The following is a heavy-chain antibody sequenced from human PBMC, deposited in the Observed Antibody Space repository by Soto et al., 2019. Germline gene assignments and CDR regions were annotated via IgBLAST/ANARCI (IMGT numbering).Heavy chain of an antibody. V-gene: IGHV2-5*02. Sequence: QITLKESGPPLVKPTQTLTLTCTFSGFSLSTSGVGVGWIRQPPGKALEGLALIYWDDDKYYSPSLKSRLIITQDTFRNQVVLTMTNMDPVDTATYYCAHRRLLTTVEWGSQAFDYWGQGTLVTVSS. J-gene: IGHJ4*02. D-gene: IGHD3-3*01. CDR3: AHRRLLTTVEWGSQAFDY. CDR2: IYWDDDK. CDR1: GFSLSTSGVG.